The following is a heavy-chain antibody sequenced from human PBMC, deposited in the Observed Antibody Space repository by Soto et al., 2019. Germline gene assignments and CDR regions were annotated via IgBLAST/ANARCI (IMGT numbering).Heavy chain of an antibody. CDR2: IWYDGSNK. V-gene: IGHV3-33*01. CDR3: ARDRVIVATATNYYCYYGMDV. J-gene: IGHJ6*02. CDR1: GFTFSSYG. Sequence: GGSLRLSCAASGFTFSSYGMHWVRQAPGKGLEWVAVIWYDGSNKYYADSVKGRFTISRDNSKNTLYLQMNSLRAEDTAVYYCARDRVIVATATNYYCYYGMDVWGQGTTVTICS. D-gene: IGHD5-12*01.